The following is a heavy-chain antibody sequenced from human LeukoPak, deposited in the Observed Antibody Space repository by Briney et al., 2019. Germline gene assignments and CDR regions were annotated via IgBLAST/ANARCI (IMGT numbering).Heavy chain of an antibody. CDR3: ARGGLYCSGTSCYKEADY. CDR2: IMHDGSDK. V-gene: IGHV3-7*01. CDR1: GFTFSSFW. Sequence: GGSLRLSCAASGFTFSSFWMTWVRQAPGKGLEWVAYIMHDGSDKYYVDSVKGRFAISRDNAKNSLYLQMNSLRVEDTAVYYCARGGLYCSGTSCYKEADYWGQGTLVTVSS. D-gene: IGHD2-2*02. J-gene: IGHJ4*02.